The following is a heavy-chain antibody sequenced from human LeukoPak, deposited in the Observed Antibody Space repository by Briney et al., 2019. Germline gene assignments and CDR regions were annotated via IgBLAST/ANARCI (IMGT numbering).Heavy chain of an antibody. J-gene: IGHJ5*02. D-gene: IGHD3-22*01. CDR3: TKGPYYYDSGGYSRRWFDP. Sequence: PGGSLRLSCAASGFTFSSYAMSWVRQAPGKGLEWVSSISGSGGRTYYADSVKGRFTISRDNSKNTLYLQMNSLRAEDTAVYYCTKGPYYYDSGGYSRRWFDPWGQGTLVTVSS. CDR1: GFTFSSYA. CDR2: ISGSGGRT. V-gene: IGHV3-23*01.